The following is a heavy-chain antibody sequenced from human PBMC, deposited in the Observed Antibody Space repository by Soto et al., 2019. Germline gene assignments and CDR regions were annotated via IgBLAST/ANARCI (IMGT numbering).Heavy chain of an antibody. CDR3: ALVGSSGFSPSLGIFDY. V-gene: IGHV4-34*01. J-gene: IGHJ4*02. CDR2: INHSGST. D-gene: IGHD3-22*01. CDR1: GGSFSGYY. Sequence: PSETLSLTCAVYGGSFSGYYWSWIRQPPGKGLEWIGEINHSGSTNYNPSLKSRVTISVDTSKNQFSLKLSSVTAADTAVYYCALVGSSGFSPSLGIFDYWGQGTLVTVSS.